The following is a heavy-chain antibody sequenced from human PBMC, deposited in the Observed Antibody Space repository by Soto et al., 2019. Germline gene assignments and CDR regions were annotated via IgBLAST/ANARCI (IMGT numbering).Heavy chain of an antibody. Sequence: SETLSLTCTVSGYSISSGYYWGWIRQPPGKGLEWIGSIYHSGSTYYNPSLKSRVTISVDTSKNQFSLKLSSVTAADTAVYYCARTYYYDSSGYFDYWGQGTLVTVSS. V-gene: IGHV4-38-2*02. D-gene: IGHD3-22*01. CDR1: GYSISSGYY. CDR2: IYHSGST. CDR3: ARTYYYDSSGYFDY. J-gene: IGHJ4*02.